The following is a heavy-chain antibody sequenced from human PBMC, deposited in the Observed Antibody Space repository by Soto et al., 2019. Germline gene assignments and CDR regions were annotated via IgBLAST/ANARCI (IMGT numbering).Heavy chain of an antibody. V-gene: IGHV3-30*18. CDR2: ISYDGSNK. CDR1: VFTFISYG. J-gene: IGHJ6*02. Sequence: GWSLRLSCASSVFTFISYGMHWVRQAPGKGLEWVAVISYDGSNKYYADSVKGRFTISRDNSKNTLYLQMNSLRAEDTAVYYCAKDKATGTIYYYYGMDVWGQGTTVTVSS. CDR3: AKDKATGTIYYYYGMDV. D-gene: IGHD1-1*01.